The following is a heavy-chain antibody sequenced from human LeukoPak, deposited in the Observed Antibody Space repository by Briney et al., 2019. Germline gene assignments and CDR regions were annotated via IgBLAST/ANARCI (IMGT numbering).Heavy chain of an antibody. CDR2: IPSDGSNK. J-gene: IGHJ4*02. D-gene: IGHD1-26*01. CDR3: AIGVG. V-gene: IGHV3-30*02. Sequence: PGGSLRLSCAASGFTFSSYWMSWVRQAPGKGLEWVAFIPSDGSNKYYADSVKGRFTISRDNSKNTLYLQMNSLRTDDTAVYYCAIGVGWGQGTLVTVSS. CDR1: GFTFSSYW.